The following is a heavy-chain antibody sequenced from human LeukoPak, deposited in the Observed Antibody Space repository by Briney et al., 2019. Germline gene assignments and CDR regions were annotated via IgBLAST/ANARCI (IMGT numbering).Heavy chain of an antibody. D-gene: IGHD2-2*01. Sequence: GGSLRLSCAASGFTFSSYAMIWVRQAPGKGLEWISVISGSGVTTSYADSVMGRFTISRDDPKNTLYLQMNSLRAEDTAVYYCAKVSPYCSSSNCYDYWGQGTLVTVSS. CDR1: GFTFSSYA. J-gene: IGHJ4*02. CDR3: AKVSPYCSSSNCYDY. V-gene: IGHV3-23*01. CDR2: ISGSGVTT.